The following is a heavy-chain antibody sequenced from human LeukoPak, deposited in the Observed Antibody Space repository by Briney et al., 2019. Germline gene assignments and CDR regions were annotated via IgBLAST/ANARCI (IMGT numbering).Heavy chain of an antibody. CDR2: INPSGGST. CDR1: GYTFTSYY. J-gene: IGHJ4*02. Sequence: ASVKVSCKASGYTFTSYYMHWVRQAPGQGLEWMGIINPSGGSTSYARKFQGRVTMTRDTSTSTVYMELSSLRSEDTAVYYCARDKDYGDYESYYFDYWGQGTLATVSS. D-gene: IGHD4-17*01. CDR3: ARDKDYGDYESYYFDY. V-gene: IGHV1-46*01.